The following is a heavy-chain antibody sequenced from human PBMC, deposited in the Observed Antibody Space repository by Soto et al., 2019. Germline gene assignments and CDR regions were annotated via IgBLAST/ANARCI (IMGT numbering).Heavy chain of an antibody. D-gene: IGHD4-4*01. CDR3: ASHTVTTTNDEAYYYYHYMDV. Sequence: SETLSLTCTVSGGSISSSSYYWGWIRQPPGKGLEWIGSIYYSGSTYYNPSLKSRVTISVDTSKNQFSLKLSSVTAADTAVYYCASHTVTTTNDEAYYYYHYMDVWGKGTTVTVSS. J-gene: IGHJ6*03. CDR1: GGSISSSSYY. CDR2: IYYSGST. V-gene: IGHV4-39*01.